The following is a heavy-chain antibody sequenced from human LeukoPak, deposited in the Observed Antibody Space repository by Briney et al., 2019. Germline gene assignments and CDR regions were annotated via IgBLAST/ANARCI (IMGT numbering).Heavy chain of an antibody. CDR3: ARDRYSDTSRVPFDH. CDR2: IKYDGREK. J-gene: IGHJ4*02. V-gene: IGHV3-7*01. CDR1: GFTFSSYW. D-gene: IGHD3-22*01. Sequence: GGSLRLSCAASGFTFSSYWMTWVRQAPGKGLEWVANIKYDGREKYYVDSVKGRFTISRDNARNSIFLQMNSLRVDDTAVYYCARDRYSDTSRVPFDHWGQGILVTVSS.